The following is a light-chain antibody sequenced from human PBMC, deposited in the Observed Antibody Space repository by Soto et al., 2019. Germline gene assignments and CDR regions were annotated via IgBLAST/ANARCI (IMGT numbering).Light chain of an antibody. CDR1: QSISSY. J-gene: IGKJ2*01. V-gene: IGKV1-39*01. Sequence: DIPMTQSPSSLSASVGDRVTITCRASQSISSYLNWYQQKPGKAPKLLIYAASSLQSGVPSRFSGSGSGTDFTLTISSLQPEDFATYYCQQSYSTPPTFGQGTKPEIK. CDR2: AAS. CDR3: QQSYSTPPT.